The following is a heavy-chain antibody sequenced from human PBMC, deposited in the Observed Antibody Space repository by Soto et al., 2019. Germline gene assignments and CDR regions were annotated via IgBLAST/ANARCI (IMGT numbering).Heavy chain of an antibody. Sequence: SETLSLTCAVSGGSISSSNWWSWVRQPPGKGLEWIGEIYHSGSTNYNPSLKSRVTISVDKSKNQFSLKLSSVTAEDTAVYYCARAAMGGSSWPFDYWGQGTLVTVSS. V-gene: IGHV4-4*02. CDR1: GGSISSSNW. CDR3: ARAAMGGSSWPFDY. D-gene: IGHD6-13*01. CDR2: IYHSGST. J-gene: IGHJ4*02.